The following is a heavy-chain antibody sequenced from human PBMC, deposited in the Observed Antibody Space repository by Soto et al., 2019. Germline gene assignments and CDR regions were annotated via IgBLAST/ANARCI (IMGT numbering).Heavy chain of an antibody. CDR1: GFTFSTYE. J-gene: IGHJ4*02. Sequence: PGGSLRLSCAASGFTFSTYEFNWVRQAPGRGLEWISYISVSGNIIKYAESVKGRFTISRDNAENSLHLHMSNLRVDDTALYFCVREDGLVGSNSAFDYWGQGTLVTVSS. V-gene: IGHV3-48*03. CDR3: VREDGLVGSNSAFDY. CDR2: ISVSGNII. D-gene: IGHD1-26*01.